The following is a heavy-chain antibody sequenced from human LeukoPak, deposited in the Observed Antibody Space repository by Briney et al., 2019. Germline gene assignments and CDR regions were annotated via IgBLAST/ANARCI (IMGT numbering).Heavy chain of an antibody. CDR3: ARGPTFHSNVESHDSSGFDY. V-gene: IGHV4-34*01. Sequence: SETLSLTCAVYGGSFSGYYWSWIRQPPGKGLEWIGEINHSGSTNYNPSLKSRVTISVDTSKNQFSLKLSSVTAADTAVYYCARGPTFHSNVESHDSSGFDYWSQGTLVTVSS. CDR2: INHSGST. CDR1: GGSFSGYY. J-gene: IGHJ4*02. D-gene: IGHD3-22*01.